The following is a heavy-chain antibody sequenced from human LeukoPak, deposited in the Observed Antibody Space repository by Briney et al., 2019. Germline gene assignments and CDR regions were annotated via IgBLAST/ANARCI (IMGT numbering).Heavy chain of an antibody. CDR2: ISGSGVGT. CDR1: GFTFSSYT. J-gene: IGHJ3*02. Sequence: GGSLRLSCAASGFTFSSYTMNCVRQAPGKGLEWVSAISGSGVGTYYADSVKGRFTISRDNSWNTLYLQMSSLRAEDTAVYYCAKDQVISGSEASDIWGQGTMVTVSS. V-gene: IGHV3-23*01. CDR3: AKDQVISGSEASDI. D-gene: IGHD2-21*01.